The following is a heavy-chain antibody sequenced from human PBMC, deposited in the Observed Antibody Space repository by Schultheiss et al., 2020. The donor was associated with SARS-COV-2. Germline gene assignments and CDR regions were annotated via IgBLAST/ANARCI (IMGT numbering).Heavy chain of an antibody. CDR3: AKMDYGDYGSGY. J-gene: IGHJ4*02. CDR1: GFTFSSYG. CDR2: ISYDGSNK. V-gene: IGHV3-30*18. D-gene: IGHD4-17*01. Sequence: GGSLRLSCAASGFTFSSYGMHWVRQAPGKGLEWVAVISYDGSNKYYADSVKGRFTISRDNSKNTLYLQMNSLRAEDTAVYYCAKMDYGDYGSGYWGQGTLVTVSS.